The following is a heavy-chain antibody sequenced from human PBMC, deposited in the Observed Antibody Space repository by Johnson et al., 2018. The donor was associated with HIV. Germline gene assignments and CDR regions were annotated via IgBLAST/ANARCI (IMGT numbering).Heavy chain of an antibody. J-gene: IGHJ3*02. V-gene: IGHV3-30*03. CDR1: GFTVSSNY. CDR2: ISYDGSNK. Sequence: QVQLVESGGGLIQPGGSLRLSCAASGFTVSSNYMSWVRQAPGKGLEWVAVISYDGSNKYYADSVKGRFPISRDNSKNTLYLQMNSLRAEDTAVYYCAREGRLGSYLGGVAFDIWGQGTMVTVSS. D-gene: IGHD1-26*01. CDR3: AREGRLGSYLGGVAFDI.